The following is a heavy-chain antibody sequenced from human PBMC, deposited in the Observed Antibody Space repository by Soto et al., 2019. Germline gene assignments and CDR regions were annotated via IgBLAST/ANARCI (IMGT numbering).Heavy chain of an antibody. CDR2: MNPNSGNT. CDR1: GYTFTSYD. V-gene: IGHV1-8*01. D-gene: IGHD4-17*01. CDR3: ARGGVTRVTKNQRGDY. Sequence: ASVKVSCKASGYTFTSYDINWVRQATGQGLEWMGWMNPNSGNTGYAQKFQGRVTMTRNTSISTAYMELSSLRSEDTAVYYCARGGVTRVTKNQRGDYWGQGTLVTVSS. J-gene: IGHJ4*02.